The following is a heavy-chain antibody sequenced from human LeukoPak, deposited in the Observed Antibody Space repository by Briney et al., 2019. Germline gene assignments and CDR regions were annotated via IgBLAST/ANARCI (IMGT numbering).Heavy chain of an antibody. J-gene: IGHJ4*02. V-gene: IGHV1-69*04. Sequence: ASVKVSCKASGGTFSSYAISWVRQAPGQGLEWMGRIIPILGIANYAQKFQGRITITADKSTSTAYMELSSLRSEDTAVYYCARDRGEYYYDSSGYYGDLFDYWGQGTLVTVSS. CDR2: IIPILGIA. CDR3: ARDRGEYYYDSSGYYGDLFDY. CDR1: GGTFSSYA. D-gene: IGHD3-22*01.